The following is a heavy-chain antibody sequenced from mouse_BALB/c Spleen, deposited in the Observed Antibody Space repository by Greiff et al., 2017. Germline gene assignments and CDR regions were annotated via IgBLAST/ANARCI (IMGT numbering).Heavy chain of an antibody. CDR2: ISTYYGDA. V-gene: IGHV1S137*01. D-gene: IGHD2-10*02. J-gene: IGHJ2*01. CDR3: ARHEERYGSFDY. Sequence: QVQLKESGAELVRPGVSVKISCKGSGYTFTDYAMHWVKQSHAKSLEWIGVISTYYGDASYNQKFKDKATLTADKSSSTVYMELSRLTSEDSAVYFCARHEERYGSFDYWGQGTTLTVSS. CDR1: GYTFTDYA.